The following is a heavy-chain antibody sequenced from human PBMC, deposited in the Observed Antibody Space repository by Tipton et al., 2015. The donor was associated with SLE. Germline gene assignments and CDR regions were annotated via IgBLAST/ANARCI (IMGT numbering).Heavy chain of an antibody. J-gene: IGHJ4*02. V-gene: IGHV4-61*02. CDR1: GGSISRGSYV. CDR2: IFTSGST. D-gene: IGHD3-22*01. Sequence: TLSLTCSVSGGSISRGSYVWNWIRQPAGKGLEWIGRIFTSGSTNYNPSLKSRVTISIDTSKNQFYLNLTSVTAADTAVYYCASKYFYDNSASRYWGQGALAIVSS. CDR3: ASKYFYDNSASRY.